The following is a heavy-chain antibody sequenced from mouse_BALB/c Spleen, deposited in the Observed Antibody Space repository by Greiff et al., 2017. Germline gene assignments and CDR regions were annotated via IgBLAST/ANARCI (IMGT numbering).Heavy chain of an antibody. Sequence: VQLQQSGTVLARPGASVKMSCKASGYTFTSYWMHWVKQRPGQGLEWIGAIYPGNSDTSYNQKFKGKAKLTAVTSTSTAYMELSSLTNEDSAVYYCTRYDWDYYGSRFAYWGQGTLVTVSA. D-gene: IGHD1-1*01. V-gene: IGHV1-5*01. J-gene: IGHJ3*01. CDR2: IYPGNSDT. CDR3: TRYDWDYYGSRFAY. CDR1: GYTFTSYW.